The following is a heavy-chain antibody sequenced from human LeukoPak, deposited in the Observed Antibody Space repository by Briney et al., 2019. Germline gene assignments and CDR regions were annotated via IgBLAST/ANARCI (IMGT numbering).Heavy chain of an antibody. CDR3: ARDYDSRASS. CDR2: IYHSGST. CDR1: GGSFSSSNW. V-gene: IGHV4-4*02. Sequence: SETLSLTCAVYGGSFSSSNWWSWVRQPPGKGLEWIGEIYHSGSTNYNPSLKSRVTISVDKSKNQFSLKLDSVTAADTAVYFCARDYDSRASSWGQGTLVTVSS. D-gene: IGHD3-22*01. J-gene: IGHJ5*02.